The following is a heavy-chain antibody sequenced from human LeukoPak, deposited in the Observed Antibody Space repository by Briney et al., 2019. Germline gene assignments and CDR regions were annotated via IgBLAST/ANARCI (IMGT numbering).Heavy chain of an antibody. J-gene: IGHJ5*02. V-gene: IGHV4-59*01. Sequence: PSETLSLTCSVSGDSISNSYWSWIRQSPGKGLEWIASMSYSQSANYNPSLKSRVTTSLDTSKNHFSLWLTSVTAADTAIYYCARSHRQEHNTVFGIVISNWLDPWGQGTQVAVSS. CDR2: MSYSQSA. CDR3: ARSHRQEHNTVFGIVISNWLDP. CDR1: GDSISNSY. D-gene: IGHD3-3*01.